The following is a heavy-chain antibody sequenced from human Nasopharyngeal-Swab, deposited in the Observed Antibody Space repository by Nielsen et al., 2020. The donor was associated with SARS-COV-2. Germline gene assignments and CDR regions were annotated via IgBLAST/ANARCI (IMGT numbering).Heavy chain of an antibody. J-gene: IGHJ6*02. Sequence: GESLKISCAASGFTFSSYDMHWVRQATGKGLEWVSAIGTAGDTYYPGSVKGRFTISRENAKNSLYLQMNSLRAGDTAVYYCARASPYYYGSGSYSRDYYYGMDVWAKGPRSPSP. V-gene: IGHV3-13*01. CDR1: GFTFSSYD. D-gene: IGHD3-10*01. CDR3: ARASPYYYGSGSYSRDYYYGMDV. CDR2: IGTAGDT.